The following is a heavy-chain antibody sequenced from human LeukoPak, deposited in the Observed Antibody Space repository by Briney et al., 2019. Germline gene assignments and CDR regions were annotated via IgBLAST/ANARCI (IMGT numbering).Heavy chain of an antibody. CDR3: ARQRDGYKVWFDP. Sequence: GESLKISCKGSGYSFTSYWIGWVRQMPGKGLEGMGIIYPGESDTRYSPSFQGQVTISADKSISTAYLQRSSLKASDTAMYYCARQRDGYKVWFDPWGQGTLVTVSS. CDR1: GYSFTSYW. V-gene: IGHV5-51*01. J-gene: IGHJ5*02. CDR2: IYPGESDT. D-gene: IGHD5-24*01.